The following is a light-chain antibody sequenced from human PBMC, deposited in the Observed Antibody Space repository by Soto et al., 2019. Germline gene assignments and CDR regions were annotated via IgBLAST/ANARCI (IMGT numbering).Light chain of an antibody. J-gene: IGKJ4*01. V-gene: IGKV1D-12*01. CDR2: AAS. CDR1: QGISTW. CDR3: PQTNSFPHP. Sequence: DIQMTQSPSSVSASVGDRVTITCRASQGISTWLAWFQQKPGKAPKLLIAAASKLQSGVPSRFIGSGSGTDFPLTINSLQPEDFALYYCPQTNSFPHPFGGGTKVDIK.